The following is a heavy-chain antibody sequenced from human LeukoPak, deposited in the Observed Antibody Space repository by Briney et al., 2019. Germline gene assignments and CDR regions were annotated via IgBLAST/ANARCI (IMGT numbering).Heavy chain of an antibody. Sequence: GGSLRLSCAASGFTFSSYAMSWVRQAPGKGLEWVSAISGSGGSTYYADSVKGRFTISRDNAKNSLYLQMNSLRAEDSAVYYCARVSGYDRAYYNFGMDVWGQGTTVTVSS. CDR3: ARVSGYDRAYYNFGMDV. CDR1: GFTFSSYA. V-gene: IGHV3-23*01. CDR2: ISGSGGST. D-gene: IGHD3-22*01. J-gene: IGHJ6*02.